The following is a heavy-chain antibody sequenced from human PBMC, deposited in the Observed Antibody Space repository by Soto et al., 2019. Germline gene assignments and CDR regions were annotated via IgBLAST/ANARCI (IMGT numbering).Heavy chain of an antibody. D-gene: IGHD4-17*01. CDR1: GGSISSGGYY. CDR3: ARNDHGGNPFFAN. J-gene: IGHJ4*02. CDR2: IYYSGST. V-gene: IGHV4-31*03. Sequence: SETLSLTCTVSGGSISSGGYYWSWIRQHPGKGLEWIGYIYYSGSTYYNPSLKSRVTISVDTSKNQFSLKLSSVTAADTAVYYCARNDHGGNPFFANWGQGTLVTVSS.